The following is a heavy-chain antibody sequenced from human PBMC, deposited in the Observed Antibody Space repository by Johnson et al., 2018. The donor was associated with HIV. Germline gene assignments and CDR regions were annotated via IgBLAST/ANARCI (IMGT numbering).Heavy chain of an antibody. CDR2: ITWNGGSS. CDR1: GFSFDDYG. D-gene: IGHD3-10*01. V-gene: IGHV3-20*04. J-gene: IGHJ3*02. Sequence: VQLVESGGGVVRPGGSLRLSCAASGFSFDDYGMNWVRQVPGKGLAWVSGITWNGGSSTSADSVQGRFTISRDNAKDSLYLQMNSLRAEDTALYYCARELTYYYGSGSYPSGLDAFDIWGQGTMVTVSS. CDR3: ARELTYYYGSGSYPSGLDAFDI.